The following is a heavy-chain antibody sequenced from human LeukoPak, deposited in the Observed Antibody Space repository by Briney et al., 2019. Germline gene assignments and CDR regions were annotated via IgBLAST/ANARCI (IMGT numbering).Heavy chain of an antibody. CDR3: ARASTYSYCDPIALILFDI. J-gene: IGHJ3*02. CDR2: IYYSGTT. Sequence: PSETLSLSCTVSGGSVSSGSYCWSWIRQPPGQGLEWIVYIYYSGTTNYNPSLRSRATISEDTSKTQFSLKLSSVAAADTAVYYCARASTYSYCDPIALILFDIWGQGTMVTVSS. CDR1: GGSVSSGSYC. D-gene: IGHD2-15*01. V-gene: IGHV4-61*01.